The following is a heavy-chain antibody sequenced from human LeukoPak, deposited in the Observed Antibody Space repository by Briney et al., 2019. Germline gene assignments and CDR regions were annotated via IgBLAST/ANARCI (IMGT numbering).Heavy chain of an antibody. CDR1: GFTFSSYG. D-gene: IGHD5-12*01. Sequence: GGSLRLSCAASGFTFSSYGMHWVRQAPGKGLEWVAVISYDGSNKYYADSVKGRFTISRDNSKNTLYLQMNSLRAEDTAVYYCAKVLSGYGIDYWGQGILVTVSS. J-gene: IGHJ4*02. V-gene: IGHV3-30*18. CDR2: ISYDGSNK. CDR3: AKVLSGYGIDY.